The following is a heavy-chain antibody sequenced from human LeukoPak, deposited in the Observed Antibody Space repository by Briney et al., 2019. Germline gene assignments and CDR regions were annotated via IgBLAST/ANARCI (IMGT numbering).Heavy chain of an antibody. CDR2: IYYSGST. D-gene: IGHD3-10*01. J-gene: IGHJ4*02. CDR1: GGPISRYY. CDR3: ARVSVGFGELFFDY. V-gene: IGHV4-59*01. Sequence: SETLSLTCTVSGGPISRYYWSWIRQPPGKGLEWIGYIYYSGSTNYNPSLKSRVTISVDTSKNQFSLKLSSVTAADTAVYYCARVSVGFGELFFDYWGQGTLVTVSS.